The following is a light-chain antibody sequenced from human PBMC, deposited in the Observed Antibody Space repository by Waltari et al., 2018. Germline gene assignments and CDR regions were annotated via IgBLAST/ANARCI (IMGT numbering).Light chain of an antibody. CDR1: QIVSSY. CDR3: QQRSNWPRT. CDR2: SAS. Sequence: CSASQIVSSYLAWYQQMPGQAPRRLIYSASNRATGIPARFSGSGSGTDFTLIISSLEPEDFAVYYCQQRSNWPRTFGEGTKVEIK. J-gene: IGKJ1*01. V-gene: IGKV3-11*01.